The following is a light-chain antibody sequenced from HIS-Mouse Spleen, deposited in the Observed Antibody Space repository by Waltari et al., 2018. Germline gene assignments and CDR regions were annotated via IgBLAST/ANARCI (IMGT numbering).Light chain of an antibody. Sequence: SYELTQPPSVSVSPGQTARITCSGDALPKKYAYWYQQKSGQAPVLVIYEDSKRPSWFPDRVSGSSSGTMATLTISGAQVEDEADYYCYSTDSSGNHRVFGGGTKLTVL. V-gene: IGLV3-10*01. CDR3: YSTDSSGNHRV. CDR2: EDS. J-gene: IGLJ2*01. CDR1: ALPKKY.